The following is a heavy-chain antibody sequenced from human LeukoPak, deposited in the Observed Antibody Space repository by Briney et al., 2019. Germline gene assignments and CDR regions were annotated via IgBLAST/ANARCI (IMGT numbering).Heavy chain of an antibody. CDR2: ISYDASNK. CDR3: ARGSSSWAYYFDY. D-gene: IGHD6-13*01. J-gene: IGHJ4*02. CDR1: GFTFSIYA. Sequence: PGGSLRLSCAASGFTFSIYAMHWVRQAPGKGLEWVTLISYDASNKYYADSVKGRFTITRDNSKNTLYLQMKSLRVDDTAVYYCARGSSSWAYYFDYWGQGTLVTVSS. V-gene: IGHV3-30-3*01.